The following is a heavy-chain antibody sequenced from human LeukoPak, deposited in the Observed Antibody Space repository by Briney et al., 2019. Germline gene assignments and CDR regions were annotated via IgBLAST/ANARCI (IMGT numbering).Heavy chain of an antibody. J-gene: IGHJ4*02. V-gene: IGHV3-74*01. CDR1: GFTFSSYW. Sequence: GGSLRLSCAASGFTFSSYWVHWVRQAPGKGLVWVSRINSDGSSTSYADSVKGRFTISRDNAKNTLYLQMNSLRAEDTAVYYCARAEPHRYYDFWSGYYTGFDYWGQGTLVTVSS. D-gene: IGHD3-3*01. CDR2: INSDGSST. CDR3: ARAEPHRYYDFWSGYYTGFDY.